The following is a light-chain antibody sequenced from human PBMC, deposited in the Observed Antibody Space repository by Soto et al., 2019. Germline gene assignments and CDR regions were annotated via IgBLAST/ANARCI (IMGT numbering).Light chain of an antibody. J-gene: IGLJ1*01. V-gene: IGLV1-44*01. CDR1: SSNIGSTT. Sequence: QSVLTQPPSASGTPGQRVTISCSGSSSNIGSTTVSWYQQLPGTAPKLLIFSNDQRPFGVPDRVSGSKSGTSASLAISGLQSEDEADYYCAAWDDSLYDYVFGTGTKVTVL. CDR2: SND. CDR3: AAWDDSLYDYV.